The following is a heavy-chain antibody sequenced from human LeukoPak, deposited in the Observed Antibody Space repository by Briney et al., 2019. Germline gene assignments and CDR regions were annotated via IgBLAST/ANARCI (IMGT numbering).Heavy chain of an antibody. CDR3: AKHYYASGSSRFDY. Sequence: GGSLRLSCAASGLTFNSYAMSWVRQAPEKGLEWVSAISGSGGSTYYADSVKGRFTISRDNSKNTLYLQMDSLRAEDTAVYYCAKHYYASGSSRFDYWGQGTLVTVSS. J-gene: IGHJ4*02. CDR2: ISGSGGST. D-gene: IGHD3-10*01. V-gene: IGHV3-23*01. CDR1: GLTFNSYA.